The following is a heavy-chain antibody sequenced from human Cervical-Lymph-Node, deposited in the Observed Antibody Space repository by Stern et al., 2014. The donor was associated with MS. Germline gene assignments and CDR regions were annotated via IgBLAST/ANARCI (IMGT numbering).Heavy chain of an antibody. V-gene: IGHV4-34*01. CDR3: ARRPYGDAFDY. J-gene: IGHJ4*02. CDR1: SGSFSGYY. Sequence: QVQLQQWGAGPLKPSETRSLTCAVYSGSFSGYYWSWIRQPPGEGLEWIGDSDHSGGTKYNPSLKSRVSISIDTSKNQFSLKLRSVTAADTAVYYCARRPYGDAFDYWGQGTLVTVSS. D-gene: IGHD4-17*01. CDR2: SDHSGGT.